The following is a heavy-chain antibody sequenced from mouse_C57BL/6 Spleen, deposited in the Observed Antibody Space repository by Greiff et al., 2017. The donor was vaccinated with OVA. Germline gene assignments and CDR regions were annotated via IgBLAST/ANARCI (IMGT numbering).Heavy chain of an antibody. CDR2: IDPSDSYT. J-gene: IGHJ1*03. D-gene: IGHD1-1*01. V-gene: IGHV1-59*01. CDR3: ARKGYYYGSSYDWYFDV. CDR1: GYTFTSYW. Sequence: VQLQQPGAELVRPGTSVKLSCKASGYTFTSYWMHWVKQRPGQGLEWIGVIDPSDSYTNYNQKFKGKATLIVDTSSSTAYMQLSSLTSEDSAVYYCARKGYYYGSSYDWYFDVWGTGTTVTVSS.